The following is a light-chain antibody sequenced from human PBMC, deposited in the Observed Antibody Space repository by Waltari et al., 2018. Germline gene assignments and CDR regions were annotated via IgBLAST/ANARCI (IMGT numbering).Light chain of an antibody. CDR1: TSDGGSNNS. J-gene: IGLJ1*01. V-gene: IGLV2-23*01. CDR3: CSYAGSSTYV. CDR2: EGS. Sequence: QSALTQPASVSGSPGQSITISCTGTTSDGGSNNSVSWYQPHPGKAPKLMIYEGSKRPSGVSNRFSGSKSGNTASLTISGLQAEDEADYYCCSYAGSSTYVFGTGTKVTVL.